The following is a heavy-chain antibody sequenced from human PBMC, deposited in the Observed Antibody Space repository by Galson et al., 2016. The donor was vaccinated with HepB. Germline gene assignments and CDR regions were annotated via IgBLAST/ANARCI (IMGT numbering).Heavy chain of an antibody. CDR3: ARGTTFRWYFDL. Sequence: SVKVSCKASGYTFTNYAIHWVRQAPGQRLEWLGWISTGQGNTKYLQKFQDRVPISRDTSATTAYLDLRSLRSEDTAVYYCARGTTFRWYFDLWGRGTQVTVSS. D-gene: IGHD4-11*01. V-gene: IGHV1-3*04. J-gene: IGHJ2*01. CDR2: ISTGQGNT. CDR1: GYTFTNYA.